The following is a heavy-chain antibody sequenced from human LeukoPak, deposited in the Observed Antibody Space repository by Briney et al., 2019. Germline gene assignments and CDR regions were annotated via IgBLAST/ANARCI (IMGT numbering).Heavy chain of an antibody. Sequence: GGSLRLSCAASGFTFSSYDMHWVRQATGKGLEWVSAIGTAGDIYYPGSVKGRFTISRDNAKNSLYLQMNSLRAGDTAVYYCARAAYCGGDCFFFDYWGQGTLVTVSS. V-gene: IGHV3-13*01. CDR2: IGTAGDI. CDR1: GFTFSSYD. J-gene: IGHJ4*02. CDR3: ARAAYCGGDCFFFDY. D-gene: IGHD2-21*02.